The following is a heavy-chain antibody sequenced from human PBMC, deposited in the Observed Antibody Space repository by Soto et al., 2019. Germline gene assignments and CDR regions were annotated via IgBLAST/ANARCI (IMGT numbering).Heavy chain of an antibody. CDR3: ARALGKWLVVRSTAYLDH. CDR2: IIPIFGTA. J-gene: IGHJ4*02. V-gene: IGHV1-69*01. CDR1: GGSFSSSA. Sequence: QVQLVQSGAEVKKPGSSVKVSCKASGGSFSSSAISWGRQAPGQGLEWMGGIIPIFGTATYAQKFQGRVTITADESTSTDYMVLSSLRSEDTAVSSCARALGKWLVVRSTAYLDHWGQGTLVTVSS. D-gene: IGHD6-19*01.